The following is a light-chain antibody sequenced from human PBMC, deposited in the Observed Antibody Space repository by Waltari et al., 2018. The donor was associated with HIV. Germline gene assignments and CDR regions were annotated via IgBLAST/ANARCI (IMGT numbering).Light chain of an antibody. V-gene: IGKV2-28*01. Sequence: DIVMTQSPVSLPVTPGEPASLSCRSRESLLKSNGYMYLDWYLQKPGQSPQLLIFLGSNRAPGVPDRFSGSGSATEFTLKISKVEAEDVGVYYCMQALESPLTFGGGTRMDLK. CDR3: MQALESPLT. J-gene: IGKJ4*01. CDR2: LGS. CDR1: ESLLKSNGYMY.